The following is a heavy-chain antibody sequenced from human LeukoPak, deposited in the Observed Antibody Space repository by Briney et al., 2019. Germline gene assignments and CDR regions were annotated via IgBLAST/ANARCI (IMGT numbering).Heavy chain of an antibody. V-gene: IGHV4-59*02. J-gene: IGHJ4*02. CDR2: IYYIRST. Sequence: SQSLSLTCTVSGASVSSYYWGWIRQPAGKGLEWIGYIYYIRSTNYTPSLKSPVTIAVDTTKNQFSLKLSSVTAADTAVYYCARESTPVAYFDYWGQGTLVTVPS. CDR3: ARESTPVAYFDY. D-gene: IGHD2-15*01. CDR1: GASVSSYY.